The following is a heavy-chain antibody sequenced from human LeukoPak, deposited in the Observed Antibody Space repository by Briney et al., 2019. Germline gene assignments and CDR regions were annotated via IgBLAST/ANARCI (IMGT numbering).Heavy chain of an antibody. J-gene: IGHJ3*02. Sequence: PSETLSLTCTVSGYSISSGYYWGWIRQPPGKGLEWIESIYHSGSTYYNPSLKSRVTISVDTSKNQFSLKLSSVTAADTAVYYCARARNYYDSSDYYYEGDAFDIWGQGTMVTVSS. V-gene: IGHV4-38-2*02. CDR1: GYSISSGYY. CDR2: IYHSGST. D-gene: IGHD3-22*01. CDR3: ARARNYYDSSDYYYEGDAFDI.